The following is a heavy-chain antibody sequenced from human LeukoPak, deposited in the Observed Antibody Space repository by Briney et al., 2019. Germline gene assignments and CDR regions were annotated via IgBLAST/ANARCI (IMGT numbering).Heavy chain of an antibody. J-gene: IGHJ4*02. CDR2: INHSGST. V-gene: IGHV4-34*01. CDR1: GGSFSGYY. D-gene: IGHD3-16*02. Sequence: PSETLSLTCAVYGGSFSGYYRSWIRQPPGKGLEWIGEINHSGSTNYNPSLKSRVTISVDTSKNQFSLKLSSVTAADTAVYYCARVSVNDYVWGSYRYRYFDYWGQGTLVTVSS. CDR3: ARVSVNDYVWGSYRYRYFDY.